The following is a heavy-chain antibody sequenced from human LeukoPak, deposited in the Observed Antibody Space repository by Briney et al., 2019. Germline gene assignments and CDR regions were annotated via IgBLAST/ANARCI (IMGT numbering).Heavy chain of an antibody. Sequence: PGGSLRLSCAASGFTFSSYAMSWVRQAPGKWLEWVSAISGSDGTTYYADSVKGRFTISRDNSKYTLSLQMNSLRAEDTAVYYCAKVDNWKYGHHDYWGQGTLVTVSS. CDR2: ISGSDGTT. V-gene: IGHV3-23*01. D-gene: IGHD1-1*01. CDR3: AKVDNWKYGHHDY. J-gene: IGHJ4*02. CDR1: GFTFSSYA.